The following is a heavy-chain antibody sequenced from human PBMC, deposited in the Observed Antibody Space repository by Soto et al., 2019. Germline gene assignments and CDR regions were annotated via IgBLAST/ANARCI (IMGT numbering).Heavy chain of an antibody. CDR1: GFTFSSYD. J-gene: IGHJ4*02. V-gene: IGHV3-13*01. CDR2: IGTAGDT. CDR3: ARGLQYSSGWYYFDY. Sequence: GGSLRLSCAASGFTFSSYDMHWVRQATGKGLEWVSAIGTAGDTYYPGSVKGRFTISRENAKNSLYLQMNSLRAEDTAVYYCARGLQYSSGWYYFDYWGQGTLVTVSS. D-gene: IGHD6-19*01.